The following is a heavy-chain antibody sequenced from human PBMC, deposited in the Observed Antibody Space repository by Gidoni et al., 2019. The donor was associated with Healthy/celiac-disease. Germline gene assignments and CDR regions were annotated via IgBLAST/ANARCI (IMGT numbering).Heavy chain of an antibody. CDR1: GFTFSSYG. J-gene: IGHJ6*02. CDR3: ARGGPLSPIVAPAASALVYYGMDV. D-gene: IGHD2-2*01. V-gene: IGHV3-33*01. CDR2: IWYDGSNK. Sequence: QVQLVESGGGVVQPGRSLRLSCAASGFTFSSYGMHWFSQAPGTGLEWVAVIWYDGSNKYYADSVKGRFTITRDNSKNTLYLQMNSLRAEDTAVYYCARGGPLSPIVAPAASALVYYGMDVWGQGTTVTVSS.